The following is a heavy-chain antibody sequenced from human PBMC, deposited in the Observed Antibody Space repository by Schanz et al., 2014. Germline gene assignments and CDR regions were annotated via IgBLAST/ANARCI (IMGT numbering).Heavy chain of an antibody. CDR2: IYYSGST. CDR3: ARQSSGWYLSRYYYYGMDV. J-gene: IGHJ6*02. D-gene: IGHD6-19*01. V-gene: IGHV4-39*01. Sequence: QLQLQESGPGLVKPSETLSLTCTVSGGSISSRSYYWGWIRQPPGKGLEWIGSIYYSGSTYYNPSLKSRVTISVDTSKNQFPRKLSSVTAADTAVYYCARQSSGWYLSRYYYYGMDVWGQGTTVTVSS. CDR1: GGSISSRSYY.